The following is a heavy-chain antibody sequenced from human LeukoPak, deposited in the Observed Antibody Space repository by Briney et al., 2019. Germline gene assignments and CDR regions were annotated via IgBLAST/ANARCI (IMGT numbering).Heavy chain of an antibody. V-gene: IGHV4-4*07. D-gene: IGHD6-19*01. Sequence: PSETLSLTCIVSGGSISSYYWSWIRQPAGKGLEWIGQIHTSGSTNYNPSLKSRVAMSVDTSTNQFSLELSSVTAADKAVYYCAGRAQTTGWSFDYWGQGALVTVSS. CDR1: GGSISSYY. J-gene: IGHJ4*02. CDR3: AGRAQTTGWSFDY. CDR2: IHTSGST.